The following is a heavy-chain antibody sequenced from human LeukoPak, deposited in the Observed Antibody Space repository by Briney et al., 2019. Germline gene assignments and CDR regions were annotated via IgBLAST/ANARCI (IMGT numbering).Heavy chain of an antibody. CDR3: ARHGDIVVVPAAIYGMDV. V-gene: IGHV4-39*01. Sequence: SETLSLTCTVSGGSISSSGYYWGWIRQPPEKGLEWIGSIYYSGSTYYNPSLKSRVTISVDTSKNQFSLKLSSVTAADTAVYYCARHGDIVVVPAAIYGMDVWGQGTTVTVSS. J-gene: IGHJ6*02. CDR2: IYYSGST. CDR1: GGSISSSGYY. D-gene: IGHD2-2*01.